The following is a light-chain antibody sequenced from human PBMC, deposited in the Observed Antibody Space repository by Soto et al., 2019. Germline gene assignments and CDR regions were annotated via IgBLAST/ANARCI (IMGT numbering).Light chain of an antibody. Sequence: EVVLTQSPAALSLSPGERATLSCRTSQSVSTVAWYQQKPGQTPRPLIFGTSSTATGIPDRFGGSGSGTDFTLTITRLEPEDLAVYFCQHYGASPPYAFGQGTKVELK. CDR1: QSVST. CDR2: GTS. CDR3: QHYGASPPYA. V-gene: IGKV3-20*01. J-gene: IGKJ2*01.